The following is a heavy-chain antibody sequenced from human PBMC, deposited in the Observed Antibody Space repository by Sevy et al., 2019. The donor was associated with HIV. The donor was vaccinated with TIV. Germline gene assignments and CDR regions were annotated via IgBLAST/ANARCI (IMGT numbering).Heavy chain of an antibody. Sequence: LSLTCAVYGGSFSDYYMSWIRQAPGKGLEWVSYISSSGSTIYYADSVKGRFTISRDNAKNSLYLQMNSLRAEDTAVYYCARDGDFDWSVRGYNWFDPWGQGTLVTVSS. CDR2: ISSSGSTI. J-gene: IGHJ5*02. CDR1: GGSFSDYY. CDR3: ARDGDFDWSVRGYNWFDP. V-gene: IGHV3-11*01. D-gene: IGHD3-9*01.